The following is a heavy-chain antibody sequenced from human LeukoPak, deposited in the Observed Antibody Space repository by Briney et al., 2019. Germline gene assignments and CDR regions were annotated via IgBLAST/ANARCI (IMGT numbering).Heavy chain of an antibody. Sequence: PGGSLRLSCAAPGFTFSSYAMHWVRQAPGKGLEWVAVISYDGSNKYYADSVKGRFTISRDNAKNSLYLQMNSLRAEDTAVYYCARSPRNDGYLDYWGQGTLVTVSS. V-gene: IGHV3-30-3*01. CDR3: ARSPRNDGYLDY. CDR1: GFTFSSYA. J-gene: IGHJ4*02. D-gene: IGHD3-22*01. CDR2: ISYDGSNK.